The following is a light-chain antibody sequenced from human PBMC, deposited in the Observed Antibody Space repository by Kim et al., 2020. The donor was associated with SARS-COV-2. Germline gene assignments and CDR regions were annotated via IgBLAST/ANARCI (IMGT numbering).Light chain of an antibody. Sequence: ASVVDSITITGRTTQSISSHLNWYQQRPGRAPKLLISAASTLQGGVPSRCSGSGSETDFTLTISSLQPEDFATYFCQQSYITPFTFGPGTKVDIK. CDR3: QQSYITPFT. CDR1: QSISSH. CDR2: AAS. J-gene: IGKJ3*01. V-gene: IGKV1-39*01.